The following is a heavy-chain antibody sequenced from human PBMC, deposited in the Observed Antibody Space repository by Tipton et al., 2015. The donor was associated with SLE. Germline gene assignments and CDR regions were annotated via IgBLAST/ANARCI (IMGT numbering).Heavy chain of an antibody. CDR3: ARDPKY. V-gene: IGHV4-59*01. CDR1: GGSIRTYY. CDR2: MYHSGIT. J-gene: IGHJ4*02. Sequence: TLSLTCSVSGGSIRTYYWSWIRQPPGKGLEWIGYMYHSGITNYNPSLYSRVTISVDTSNNQFTLKMNSVTAADTAVYYCARDPKYWGQGTLVIVSS.